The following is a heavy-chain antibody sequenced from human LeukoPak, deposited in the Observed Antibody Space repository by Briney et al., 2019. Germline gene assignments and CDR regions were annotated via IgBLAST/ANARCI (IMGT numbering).Heavy chain of an antibody. J-gene: IGHJ4*02. CDR1: SVSTSGAY. D-gene: IGHD2-15*01. V-gene: IGHV4-34*01. CDR2: INHSGST. Sequence: SETLSLTCTVSSVSTSGAYWGWIRQPPGKGLEWIGEINHSGSTNYNPSLKSRVTISVDTSKNQFSLKLSSVTAADTAVYYCARGGGSKYCSGGSCPNPTRGPFDYWGQGTLVTVSS. CDR3: ARGGGSKYCSGGSCPNPTRGPFDY.